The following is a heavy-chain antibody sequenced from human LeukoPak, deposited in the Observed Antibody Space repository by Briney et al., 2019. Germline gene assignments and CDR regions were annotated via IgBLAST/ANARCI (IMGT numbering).Heavy chain of an antibody. Sequence: GGSLRLSCAASGFTFSSFELNWVRQAPGGGLWWVSYISSGSSTIYYADSVKGRFTISRDNAKNSLYLQMNSLRAEDTAVYYCARDFGVNYYYYYGMDVWGKGATATVSS. CDR3: ARDFGVNYYYYYGMDV. V-gene: IGHV3-48*03. J-gene: IGHJ6*04. CDR1: GFTFSSFE. D-gene: IGHD3-16*01. CDR2: ISSGSSTI.